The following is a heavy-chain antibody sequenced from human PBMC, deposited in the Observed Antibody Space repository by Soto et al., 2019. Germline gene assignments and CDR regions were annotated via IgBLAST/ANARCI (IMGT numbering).Heavy chain of an antibody. J-gene: IGHJ4*02. CDR2: ISGGSVSI. CDR3: AEAGYSNYKIDY. V-gene: IGHV3-23*01. Sequence: EVLLLESGGGLVQPGGSLRLSCVASGITFSNYAMTWVGQAPGKGLEWVSAISGGSVSIFYADSVRGRFTISRDNSKNTLFLQMNSLRADDTAVYYCAEAGYSNYKIDYWGRGTLVTVSS. CDR1: GITFSNYA. D-gene: IGHD4-4*01.